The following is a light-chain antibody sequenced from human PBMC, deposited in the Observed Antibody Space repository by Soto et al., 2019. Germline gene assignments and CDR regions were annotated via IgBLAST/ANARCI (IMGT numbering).Light chain of an antibody. V-gene: IGKV1-5*01. CDR3: QQYNSYSWT. J-gene: IGKJ1*01. Sequence: DIQMTQSPSTLSASVGDRVTITCRASQSITIWLAWYQQKPGKAPKLLIFDASSLESGVPSRFSGSGSGTEFTLTISSLQPDDFATYSCQQYNSYSWTFGQGTKVEIK. CDR2: DAS. CDR1: QSITIW.